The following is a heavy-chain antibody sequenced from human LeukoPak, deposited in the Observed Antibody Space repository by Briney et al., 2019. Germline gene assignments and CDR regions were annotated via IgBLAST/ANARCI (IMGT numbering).Heavy chain of an antibody. CDR1: GGSISSSSYY. CDR2: IYYSGST. Sequence: SETLSLTCTVSGGSISSSSYYWGWIRQPPGKGLEWIGSIYYSGSTYYNPSLKSRVTISVDTSKSQFSLKLSSVTAADTAVYYCARHGPVEMATIVSGYFDYWGQGTLVTVSS. V-gene: IGHV4-39*01. J-gene: IGHJ4*02. D-gene: IGHD5-24*01. CDR3: ARHGPVEMATIVSGYFDY.